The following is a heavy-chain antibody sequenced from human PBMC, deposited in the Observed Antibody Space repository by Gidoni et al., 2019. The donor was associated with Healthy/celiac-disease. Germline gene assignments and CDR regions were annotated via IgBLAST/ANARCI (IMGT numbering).Heavy chain of an antibody. J-gene: IGHJ6*03. Sequence: QVQLQQWGAGLLKPSETLSLTCAVYGGSFSGYYWSWIRQPPGKGLEWIGEINHSGSTNYNPSLKSRVTISVDTSKNQFSLKLSSVTAADTAVYYCARAGVHCSSTSCYRTRYYYVDVWGKGTTVTVSS. D-gene: IGHD2-2*01. CDR3: ARAGVHCSSTSCYRTRYYYVDV. CDR2: INHSGST. V-gene: IGHV4-34*01. CDR1: GGSFSGYY.